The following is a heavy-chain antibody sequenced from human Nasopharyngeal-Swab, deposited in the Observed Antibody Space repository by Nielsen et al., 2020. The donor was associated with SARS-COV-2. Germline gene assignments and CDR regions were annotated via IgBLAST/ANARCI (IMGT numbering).Heavy chain of an antibody. D-gene: IGHD4-23*01. CDR1: GFTFSSYG. CDR3: ARGDRYGGNALDAFDI. CDR2: IWYDGSSK. Sequence: GALRLSCAASGFTFSSYGMHWVRQAPGKGLEWVAVIWYDGSSKYYADSVKGRFTISRDNSKNTLYLQMNSLRAEDTAVYYCARGDRYGGNALDAFDIWGQGTMVTVSS. V-gene: IGHV3-33*01. J-gene: IGHJ3*02.